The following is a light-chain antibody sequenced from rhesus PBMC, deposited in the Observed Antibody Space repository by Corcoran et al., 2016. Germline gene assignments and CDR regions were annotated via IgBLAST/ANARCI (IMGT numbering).Light chain of an antibody. J-gene: IGKJ2*01. Sequence: QVILTQSPATLSLSPGERATLSCRASQSVSRSLAWYQQKPGQAPRLLIYGASSRATGIPDRFSGSGSGTEFTLTISSLEPEDFAVYYWQKYSSSPYSFGQGTKVEIK. V-gene: IGKV3-53*01. CDR3: QKYSSSPYS. CDR2: GAS. CDR1: QSVSRS.